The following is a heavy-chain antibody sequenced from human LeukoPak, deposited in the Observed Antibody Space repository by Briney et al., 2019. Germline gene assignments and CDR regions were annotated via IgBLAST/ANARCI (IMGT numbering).Heavy chain of an antibody. CDR3: AKVPGGSSWYYPSYYFDY. CDR2: ISGSGGST. V-gene: IGHV3-23*01. CDR1: GFTFSSYA. D-gene: IGHD6-13*01. Sequence: GGSPRLSCAASGFTFSSYAMSWVRQAPGKGLEWVSAISGSGGSTYYADSVKGRFTISRDNSKNTLYLQMNSLRAEDTAVYYCAKVPGGSSWYYPSYYFDYWGQGTLVTVSS. J-gene: IGHJ4*02.